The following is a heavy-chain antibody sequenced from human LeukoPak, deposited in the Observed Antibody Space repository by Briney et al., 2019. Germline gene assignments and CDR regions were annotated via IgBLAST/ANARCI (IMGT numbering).Heavy chain of an antibody. CDR1: GGSISSGHYY. V-gene: IGHV4-39*01. J-gene: IGHJ4*02. D-gene: IGHD6-19*01. Sequence: SETLSLTCTVSGGSISSGHYYWGWIRQPPGTGLEWIGSIYYSGSTYYNPSLKSRVTMSVDTSKNQFSLKLRFVTAADTAVYYCAKPLSRGWDIFDYWGQGTLVTVSS. CDR3: AKPLSRGWDIFDY. CDR2: IYYSGST.